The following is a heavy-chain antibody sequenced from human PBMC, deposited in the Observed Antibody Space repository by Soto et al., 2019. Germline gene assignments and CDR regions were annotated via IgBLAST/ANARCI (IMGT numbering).Heavy chain of an antibody. CDR3: ARAKSNYQTFDH. Sequence: SETLSLTCTVSGDSMSSYYWSWIRQPPGKGLEWIGYIYYSGSTTYNPSIRSRVTMSVDTSKNQFSLRLSSVTAADTAVYYCARAKSNYQTFDHWGQGSQVTVSS. V-gene: IGHV4-59*01. J-gene: IGHJ4*02. D-gene: IGHD4-4*01. CDR2: IYYSGST. CDR1: GDSMSSYY.